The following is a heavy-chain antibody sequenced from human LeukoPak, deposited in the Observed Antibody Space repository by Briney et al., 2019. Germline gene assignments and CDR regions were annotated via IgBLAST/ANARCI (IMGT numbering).Heavy chain of an antibody. Sequence: PGGSLRLSCAASGFTFSSYAMHWVRQAPGKGLEWVAVISYDGSNKYYADSVKGRFTISRDNSKNTLYLQMNSLRAEDTAVYYCAKFQAAIHAEYFQHWGQGTLVTVSS. D-gene: IGHD2-21*02. V-gene: IGHV3-30-3*02. CDR2: ISYDGSNK. J-gene: IGHJ1*01. CDR1: GFTFSSYA. CDR3: AKFQAAIHAEYFQH.